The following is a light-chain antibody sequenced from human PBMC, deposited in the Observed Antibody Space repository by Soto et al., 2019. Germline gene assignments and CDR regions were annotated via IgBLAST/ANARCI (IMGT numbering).Light chain of an antibody. CDR2: EVD. V-gene: IGLV2-14*01. CDR3: SAYTSASTF. Sequence: QSALSQPASVSGSPGQSITISCTGTSSDVGAHRFVSWYQQHPGKVPKLLIYEVDHRPSGVSDRFSASKSGNTASLTISGLQADDEAEYYCSAYTSASTFFDGGTQLTVL. J-gene: IGLJ2*01. CDR1: SSDVGAHRF.